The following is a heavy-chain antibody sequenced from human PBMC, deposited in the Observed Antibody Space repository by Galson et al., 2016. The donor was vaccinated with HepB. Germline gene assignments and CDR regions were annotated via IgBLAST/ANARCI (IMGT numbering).Heavy chain of an antibody. J-gene: IGHJ5*02. CDR1: GFSLNTSGVG. V-gene: IGHV2-5*02. D-gene: IGHD2-8*01. CDR2: IYWDDDK. CDR3: AHSMYAASGCFDP. Sequence: PALVKPTQTLTLTCTFSGFSLNTSGVGVGWIRQPPGKALEWLGIIYWDDDKRYIPSLRSRLTITKDTSKNQVVLTMTDMDPVDTGTYYCAHSMYAASGCFDPWGQGTLVTVSS.